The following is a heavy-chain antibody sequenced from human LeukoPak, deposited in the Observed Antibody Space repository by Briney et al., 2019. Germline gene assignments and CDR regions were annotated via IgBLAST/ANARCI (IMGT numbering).Heavy chain of an antibody. Sequence: ASVKVSCKASGYTCNQYRIYWVRQAPGQGLAWIGWISTYNGATNYPQHLQDRVTLSTDTSTPTAYLDLRNLRSNDTAMYFCARGRSGSYWDYWGQGTQVIVSS. D-gene: IGHD1-26*01. J-gene: IGHJ4*02. V-gene: IGHV1-18*04. CDR1: GYTCNQYR. CDR3: ARGRSGSYWDY. CDR2: ISTYNGAT.